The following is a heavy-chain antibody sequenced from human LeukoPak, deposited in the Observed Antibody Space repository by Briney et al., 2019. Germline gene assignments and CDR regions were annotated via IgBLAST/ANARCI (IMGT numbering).Heavy chain of an antibody. CDR2: ISPNSGDT. CDR3: ARSGVGTYGLQASGDFDY. J-gene: IGHJ4*02. CDR1: GYTFSGYY. V-gene: IGHV1-2*06. Sequence: WASVKVSCKASGYTFSGYYVHWVRQAPGQGLEWMGRISPNSGDTNYAQKFQGRVTMTRDTSSSTAYMELSRLRSDDTAVYYCARSGVGTYGLQASGDFDYWGQGILVTVSS. D-gene: IGHD3/OR15-3a*01.